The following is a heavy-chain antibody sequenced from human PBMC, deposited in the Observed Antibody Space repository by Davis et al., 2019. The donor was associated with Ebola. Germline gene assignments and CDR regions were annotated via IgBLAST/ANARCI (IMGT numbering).Heavy chain of an antibody. CDR3: AREAEVDGSIFFLH. Sequence: ASVKVSCKTSGYSFTTYGIMWVRQAPGQGLEWMGWISAYYGTTNYAQSLQGRVTMTRDTSTSTAHMELRGLRSDDTAVYYCAREAEVDGSIFFLHWGQGTLVTVSS. D-gene: IGHD3-10*01. V-gene: IGHV1-18*01. CDR2: ISAYYGTT. J-gene: IGHJ1*01. CDR1: GYSFTTYG.